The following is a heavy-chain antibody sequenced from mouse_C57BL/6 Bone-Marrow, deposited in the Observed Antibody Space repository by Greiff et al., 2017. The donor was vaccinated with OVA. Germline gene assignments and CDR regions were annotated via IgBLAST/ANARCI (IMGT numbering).Heavy chain of an antibody. D-gene: IGHD1-1*01. CDR3: ASRYYGSSPWFAY. CDR1: GYSFTDYN. Sequence: EVQLQQSGPELVKPGASVKISCKASGYSFTDYNMTWVKQSNGKSLEWIGVINPNYGTTSYNQKIKGKATLTVDQSSSTAYMQLNSLTSEDSAVYYCASRYYGSSPWFAYWGQGTLVTVSA. J-gene: IGHJ3*01. V-gene: IGHV1-39*01. CDR2: INPNYGTT.